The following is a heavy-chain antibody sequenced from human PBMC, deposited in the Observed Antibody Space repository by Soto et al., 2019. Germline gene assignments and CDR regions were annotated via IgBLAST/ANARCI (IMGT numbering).Heavy chain of an antibody. CDR3: AKDLDYGDDY. V-gene: IGHV3-23*01. D-gene: IGHD4-17*01. CDR2: ISGSGGST. Sequence: GGSLRLSCAASGFTFSSYAMSWVRQAPGKGLEWVSAISGSGGSTHYADSVKGRFTISRDNSKNTLYLQMNSLRAEDTAVFYCAKDLDYGDDYWGQGTLVTVSS. J-gene: IGHJ4*02. CDR1: GFTFSSYA.